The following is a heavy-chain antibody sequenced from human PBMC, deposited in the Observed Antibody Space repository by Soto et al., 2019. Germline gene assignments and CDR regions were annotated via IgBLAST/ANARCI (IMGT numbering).Heavy chain of an antibody. J-gene: IGHJ4*02. Sequence: SETLSLTCTVSGGSINTVNYFWSWIRQSPDKGLEWIGHIYNGGTIYSNPSLKGRVTMSVDTSNNQFSLNLNSVSAADTAVYFCARAPSGDKVDSWGQGALVTVSS. CDR2: IYNGGTI. V-gene: IGHV4-30-4*01. D-gene: IGHD7-27*01. CDR3: ARAPSGDKVDS. CDR1: GGSINTVNYF.